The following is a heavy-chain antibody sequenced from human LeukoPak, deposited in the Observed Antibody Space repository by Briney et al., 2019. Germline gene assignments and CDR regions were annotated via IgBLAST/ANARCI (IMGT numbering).Heavy chain of an antibody. CDR3: AREPVEYGNYYGSGSYYKRNDAFDI. CDR1: GGSISSGSYY. V-gene: IGHV4-61*02. J-gene: IGHJ3*02. CDR2: IYTSGST. Sequence: SETLSLTCTVSGGSISSGSYYWSWIRQPAGKGLEWIGRIYTSGSTNYNPSLKSRVTISVDTSKNQFSLKLSSVTAADTAVYYCAREPVEYGNYYGSGSYYKRNDAFDIWGQGTMVTVSS. D-gene: IGHD3-10*01.